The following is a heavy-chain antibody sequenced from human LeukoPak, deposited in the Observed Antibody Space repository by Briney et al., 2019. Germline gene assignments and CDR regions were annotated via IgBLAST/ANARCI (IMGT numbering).Heavy chain of an antibody. D-gene: IGHD1-26*01. CDR3: AREAQGGATALDL. CDR2: IKEDGSEK. V-gene: IGHV3-7*04. Sequence: GGSLRLSCAASGFTISNYWMSWVRQAPEKGLEWVANIKEDGSEKFYLDSAKGRFTISRDNAKNSLYLQMNSLRAEDRAVYYCAREAQGGATALDLWGQGTLVTVSP. CDR1: GFTISNYW. J-gene: IGHJ5*02.